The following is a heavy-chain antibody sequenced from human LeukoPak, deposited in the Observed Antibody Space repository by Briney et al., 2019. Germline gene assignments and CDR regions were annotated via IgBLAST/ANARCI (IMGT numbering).Heavy chain of an antibody. V-gene: IGHV3-21*01. CDR1: GFTFSSYS. D-gene: IGHD1-7*01. Sequence: PGGSLRLSCAASGFTFSSYSMNWVRQAPGKGLEWASSISSSSSYIYYADSVKGRFTISRDNAKNSLYPQMNSLRAEDTAVYYCARDGITGTSANWGQGTLVTVSS. CDR3: ARDGITGTSAN. CDR2: ISSSSSYI. J-gene: IGHJ4*02.